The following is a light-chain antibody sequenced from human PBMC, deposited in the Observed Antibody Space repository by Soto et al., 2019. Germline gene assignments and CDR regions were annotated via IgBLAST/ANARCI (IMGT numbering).Light chain of an antibody. J-gene: IGLJ2*01. CDR1: ALPNQY. Sequence: SYELTQPPSVSVSPGQTARITCPGDALPNQYAYWYQQKPGQAPVLVIYKDSERPSGIPERFSGSSSGTTVTLTISGVQAEDEADYYCQSADSSGTYQVVFGGGTKLTVL. CDR2: KDS. V-gene: IGLV3-25*03. CDR3: QSADSSGTYQVV.